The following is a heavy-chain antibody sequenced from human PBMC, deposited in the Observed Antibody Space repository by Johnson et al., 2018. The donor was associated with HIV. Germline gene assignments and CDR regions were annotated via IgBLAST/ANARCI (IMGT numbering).Heavy chain of an antibody. Sequence: MLLVESGGGLVKPGGSLRLSCAASGFTFSDYYMSWIRQAPGKGLEWVSVIYSGGSTYHADSVKGRFTISRDNSKNTVYLQMHSLRGEDTAVYYCARGYILTGYSGVFDMWGQGTMVTVSS. CDR1: GFTFSDYY. D-gene: IGHD3-9*01. J-gene: IGHJ3*02. CDR3: ARGYILTGYSGVFDM. V-gene: IGHV3-66*01. CDR2: IYSGGST.